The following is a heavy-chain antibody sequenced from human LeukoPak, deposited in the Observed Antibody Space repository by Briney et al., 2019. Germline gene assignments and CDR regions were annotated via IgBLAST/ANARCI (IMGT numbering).Heavy chain of an antibody. J-gene: IGHJ4*02. CDR2: IRSKANSYAT. D-gene: IGHD4-17*01. CDR3: TRLEGNTVTLDY. Sequence: GGSLRLSCAASGFTFSSYAMHWVRQASGKGLGWVGRIRSKANSYATAYAASVKGRFTISRDDSKNTAYLQMNSLKTEDTAVYYCTRLEGNTVTLDYWGQGTLVTVSS. CDR1: GFTFSSYA. V-gene: IGHV3-73*01.